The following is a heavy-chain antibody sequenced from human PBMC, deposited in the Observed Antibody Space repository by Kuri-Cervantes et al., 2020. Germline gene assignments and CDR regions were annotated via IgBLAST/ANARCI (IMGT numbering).Heavy chain of an antibody. CDR2: IRSISSYI. CDR3: ARDRTPWGYYYGMDV. J-gene: IGHJ6*02. Sequence: GESLTLSCAASGFTFSSYAMHWVRQAPGKGLEWVSSIRSISSYIYYADSVKGRFTISRDNAKNSLYLQMNSLRAEDTAVYYCARDRTPWGYYYGMDVWGQGTTVTVSS. V-gene: IGHV3-21*01. D-gene: IGHD3-16*01. CDR1: GFTFSSYA.